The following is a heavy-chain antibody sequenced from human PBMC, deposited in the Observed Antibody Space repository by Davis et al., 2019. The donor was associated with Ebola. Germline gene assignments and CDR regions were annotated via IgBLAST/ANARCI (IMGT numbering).Heavy chain of an antibody. J-gene: IGHJ5*02. CDR1: GFTFSSYE. CDR3: ARDKRSCGGDCPYNWFDP. D-gene: IGHD2-21*01. CDR2: ISSSSSYI. Sequence: GESLKISCAASGFTFSSYEMNWVRQAPGKGLEWVSSISSSSSYIYYADSVKGRFTISRDNAKNSLYLQMNSLRAEDTAVYYCARDKRSCGGDCPYNWFDPWGQGTLVTVSS. V-gene: IGHV3-21*01.